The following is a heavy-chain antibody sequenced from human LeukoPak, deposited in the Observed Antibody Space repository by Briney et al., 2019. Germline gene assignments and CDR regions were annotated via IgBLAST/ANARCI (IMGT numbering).Heavy chain of an antibody. V-gene: IGHV3-23*01. J-gene: IGHJ4*02. CDR3: AKGSGSPPSEFDY. Sequence: QAGGSLRLSCAPSGFTFSSYAMSWVRQAPGKGLEWVSAISGSGGSTYYADSVKGRFTISRDNSKNTLYLQMNSLRAEDTAVYYCAKGSGSPPSEFDYWGQGTLVTVSS. D-gene: IGHD3-10*01. CDR1: GFTFSSYA. CDR2: ISGSGGST.